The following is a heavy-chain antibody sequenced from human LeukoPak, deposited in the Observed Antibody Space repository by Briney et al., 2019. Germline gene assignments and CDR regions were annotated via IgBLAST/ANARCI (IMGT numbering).Heavy chain of an antibody. V-gene: IGHV4-61*01. J-gene: IGHJ3*02. CDR2: IYYSGST. Sequence: KTSETLSLTCTVSGYSISSGYYWGWIRQPPGKGLEWIGYIYYSGSTNYNPSLKSRVTISVDTSKNQFSLKLSSVTAADTAVYYCASSPGGSGSYYKEIAFDIWGQGTMVTVSS. CDR3: ASSPGGSGSYYKEIAFDI. D-gene: IGHD3-10*01. CDR1: GYSISSGYY.